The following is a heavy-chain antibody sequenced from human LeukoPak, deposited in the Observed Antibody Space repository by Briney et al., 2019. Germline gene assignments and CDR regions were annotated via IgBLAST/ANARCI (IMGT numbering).Heavy chain of an antibody. J-gene: IGHJ6*02. Sequence: SETLSLTCTVSGGSISSSSYYWGWIRQPPGKGLEWIGYIYYSGSTYYNPSLKSRVTISVDTSKNQFSLKLSSVTAADTAVYYCARHNDYYVVGGMDVWGQGTTVTVSS. CDR1: GGSISSSSYY. V-gene: IGHV4-39*01. CDR3: ARHNDYYVVGGMDV. D-gene: IGHD3-10*02. CDR2: IYYSGST.